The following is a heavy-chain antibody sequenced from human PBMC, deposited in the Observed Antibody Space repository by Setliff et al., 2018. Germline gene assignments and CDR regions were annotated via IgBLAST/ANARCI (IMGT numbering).Heavy chain of an antibody. V-gene: IGHV3-23*01. D-gene: IGHD1-26*01. J-gene: IGHJ1*01. Sequence: GGSLRLSCAASGFTFSTYVMTWVRQAPGKGLEWVSSIHGEGFDTYYADSVKGRFTISRDNSKNTLFLQMNSLRADDTAVYYCLKKIIAGAGPHSLISYFQHWGQGTLVTVSS. CDR1: GFTFSTYV. CDR2: IHGEGFDT. CDR3: LKKIIAGAGPHSLISYFQH.